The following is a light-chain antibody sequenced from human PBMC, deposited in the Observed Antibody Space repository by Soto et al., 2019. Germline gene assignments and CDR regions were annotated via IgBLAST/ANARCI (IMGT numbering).Light chain of an antibody. CDR3: QQYHRYST. CDR1: QNINAW. CDR2: DVS. J-gene: IGKJ1*01. Sequence: DIQMTQAPSTLSASVGDSVTISCRASQNINAWLAWYQQKPGKAPKLLIYDVSTLDSGVPSRLSGSASGTEFTLTINNLESDDFATYYCQQYHRYSTFGQGTKVDIK. V-gene: IGKV1-5*01.